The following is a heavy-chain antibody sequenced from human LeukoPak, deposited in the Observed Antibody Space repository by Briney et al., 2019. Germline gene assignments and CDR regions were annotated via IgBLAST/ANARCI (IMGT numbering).Heavy chain of an antibody. CDR2: INPNSGGT. V-gene: IGHV1-2*02. D-gene: IGHD3-22*01. CDR1: GYTFTGYY. Sequence: ASVKVSCKASGYTFTGYYMHWVRQAPGQGLEWMGWINPNSGGTNYAQKFQGRVTMTRDTSISTAYMELSSLRSDDTAVYYCARGRFEYYDSSGYFDYWGQGTLVTVSS. J-gene: IGHJ4*02. CDR3: ARGRFEYYDSSGYFDY.